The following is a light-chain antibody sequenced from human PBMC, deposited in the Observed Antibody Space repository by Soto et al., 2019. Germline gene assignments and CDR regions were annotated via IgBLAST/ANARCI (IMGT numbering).Light chain of an antibody. CDR3: ATWDDSLSGRYV. CDR2: SHN. Sequence: QLVLTQPPSASAAPGQRVTISCSGTSSNIGSYTVNWYQHLPGTAPKLLIFSHNQRPSGVPGRFSASKSGTSASLDISGLQSEDEGDYYCATWDDSLSGRYVFGTGTKVTVL. V-gene: IGLV1-44*01. CDR1: SSNIGSYT. J-gene: IGLJ1*01.